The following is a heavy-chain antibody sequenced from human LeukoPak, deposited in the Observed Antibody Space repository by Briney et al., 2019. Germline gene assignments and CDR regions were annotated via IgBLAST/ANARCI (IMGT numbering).Heavy chain of an antibody. CDR2: IYDSGST. CDR1: GGSISSGDYF. CDR3: ARFYYYDSSGYSYYFDY. V-gene: IGHV4-30-4*08. J-gene: IGHJ4*02. Sequence: SXXLSLTCTVSGGSISSGDYFWSWIRQPPGKGLEWIGYIYDSGSTYYNPSLKSRITISVDTSKNQFSLKLSSVTAADTAVYYCARFYYYDSSGYSYYFDYWGQGTLVTVSS. D-gene: IGHD3-22*01.